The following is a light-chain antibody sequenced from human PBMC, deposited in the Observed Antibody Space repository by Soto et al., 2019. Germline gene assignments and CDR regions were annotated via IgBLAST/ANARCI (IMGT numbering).Light chain of an antibody. J-gene: IGLJ2*01. CDR2: RNN. CDR1: SSIIAGYF. V-gene: IGLV1-47*01. Sequence: QSVLTQPPSASGTPGQRVTISCSGGSSIIAGYFVYWYQYVPGTAPKLLIYRNNDRPSGVPDRFSGSKSGTSATLAISGLRSEDEADYYCATWDASLNGPVFGGGTKLTVL. CDR3: ATWDASLNGPV.